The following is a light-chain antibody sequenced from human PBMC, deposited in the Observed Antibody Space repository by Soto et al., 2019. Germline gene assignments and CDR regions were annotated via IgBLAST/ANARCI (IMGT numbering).Light chain of an antibody. CDR2: WAS. CDR1: QSVLYSSDNKNY. Sequence: DIVMTQSPDSLAVSLGERATINCKSSQSVLYSSDNKNYLAWYQQKPGQPPKLLIYWASTRESGVPDRFSGSGSGTDFTLTISSLQADDVAVYYCQQYYTPPWTFGQGTKVDIK. J-gene: IGKJ1*01. V-gene: IGKV4-1*01. CDR3: QQYYTPPWT.